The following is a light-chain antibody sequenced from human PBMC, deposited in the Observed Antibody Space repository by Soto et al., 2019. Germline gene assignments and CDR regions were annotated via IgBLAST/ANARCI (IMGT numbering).Light chain of an antibody. CDR2: AVS. Sequence: QSVLTQPASVSGSPGQSITISCSGTSSDIGSYNHVAWYQQFPGKSPKLMIYAVSDRPSGVSDRFSGSKSGITASLTISGLQTEDEADYYCISYTDRQSYAFGNG. CDR1: SSDIGSYNH. J-gene: IGLJ1*01. V-gene: IGLV2-14*03. CDR3: ISYTDRQSYA.